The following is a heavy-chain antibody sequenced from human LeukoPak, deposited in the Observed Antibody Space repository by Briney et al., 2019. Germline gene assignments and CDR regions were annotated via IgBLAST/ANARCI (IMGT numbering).Heavy chain of an antibody. CDR2: IYPGDSDT. V-gene: IGHV5-51*01. J-gene: IGHJ4*02. CDR3: ARLPDRPGITGTTTTLYYFDY. Sequence: GESLKISCKGSGYRFTSYWIVWVRQMPGKGLEWMGIIYPGDSDTIYSPSFQGQVTISADKSISTAYLQWSSLKASDTAMYYCARLPDRPGITGTTTTLYYFDYWGQGTLVTVSS. CDR1: GYRFTSYW. D-gene: IGHD1-7*01.